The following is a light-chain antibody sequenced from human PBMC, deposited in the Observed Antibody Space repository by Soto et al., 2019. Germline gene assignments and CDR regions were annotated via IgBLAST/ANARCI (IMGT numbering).Light chain of an antibody. CDR2: KAS. J-gene: IGKJ1*01. V-gene: IGKV1-5*03. Sequence: DIQITHSPSSLSASVGDTVTIPCRASQSISSYLNWYQQKPGKAPKLLIYKASSLESGVPSRFSGSGSGTEFTLTISSLQPDDFATYYCQQYNSYSRTFGQGTKVDI. CDR1: QSISSY. CDR3: QQYNSYSRT.